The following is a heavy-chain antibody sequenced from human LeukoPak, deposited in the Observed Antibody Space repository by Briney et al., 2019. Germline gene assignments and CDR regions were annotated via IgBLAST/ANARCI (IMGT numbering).Heavy chain of an antibody. J-gene: IGHJ4*02. CDR3: ARESPTYSSGWYKDF. Sequence: KPSETLSLTCTVSGGSISYYYWSWIRQPAGGGLEWLGRIYISGSTNYNPSLKSRVTISIDKSNNQFFLELNSVTAADTAVYYCARESPTYSSGWYKDFWGQGTLVTVSS. CDR1: GGSISYYY. V-gene: IGHV4-4*07. D-gene: IGHD6-19*01. CDR2: IYISGST.